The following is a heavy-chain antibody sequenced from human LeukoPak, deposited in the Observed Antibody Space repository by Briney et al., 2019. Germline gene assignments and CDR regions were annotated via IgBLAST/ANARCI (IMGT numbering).Heavy chain of an antibody. V-gene: IGHV4-34*01. CDR1: GGAFSGYY. D-gene: IGHD6-19*01. Sequence: SETLSLTCAVDGGAFSGYYWSWIRQPPGKGLEWIEEINHSGSTNYNPSLKSRVTISVDTSKNQFSLKLSSVTAADTAVYYCARGCFESRQQWLVRGNWFDPWGQGTLVTVSS. J-gene: IGHJ5*02. CDR3: ARGCFESRQQWLVRGNWFDP. CDR2: INHSGST.